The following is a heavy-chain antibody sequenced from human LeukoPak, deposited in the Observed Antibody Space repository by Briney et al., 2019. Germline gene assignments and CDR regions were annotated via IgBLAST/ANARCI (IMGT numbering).Heavy chain of an antibody. CDR1: GGSFSGYY. CDR3: ARGPSRLGYYYYGMDV. J-gene: IGHJ6*02. V-gene: IGHV4-34*01. Sequence: SETLSLTCAVYGGSFSGYYWSWIRQPPGKGLEWIGDINHSGSTNYNPSLKSRVTISVDTSKNQFSLKLSSVTAADTAVYYCARGPSRLGYYYYGMDVWGQGTTVTVSS. CDR2: INHSGST. D-gene: IGHD3-10*01.